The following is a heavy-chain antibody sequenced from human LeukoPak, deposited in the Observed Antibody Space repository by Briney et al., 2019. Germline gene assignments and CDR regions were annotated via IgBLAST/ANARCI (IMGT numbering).Heavy chain of an antibody. CDR3: ARGLVSSSRYREPFDY. CDR2: MNPNSGNT. CDR1: GYIFTRTG. D-gene: IGHD6-13*01. J-gene: IGHJ4*02. V-gene: IGHV1-8*03. Sequence: ASVKVSCKASGYIFTRTGINWVRQAPGQGLEWMGWMNPNSGNTGYAQKFQGRVTITRNTSISTAYMELSSLRSEDTAVYYCARGLVSSSRYREPFDYWGQGTLVTVSS.